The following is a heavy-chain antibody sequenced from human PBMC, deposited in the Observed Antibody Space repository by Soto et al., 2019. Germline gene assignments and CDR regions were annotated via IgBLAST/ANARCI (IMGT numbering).Heavy chain of an antibody. J-gene: IGHJ5*02. V-gene: IGHV5-51*01. CDR2: IYPGDSDT. Sequence: GESKISCKGSGYSFTSYWIGWVRQMPGKGLEWMGIIYPGDSDTRYSPSFQGQVTISADKSISTAYLQWSSLKASDTAMYYCARSLGYCSSTSCLNWFDPWGQGTLVTVSS. D-gene: IGHD2-2*01. CDR1: GYSFTSYW. CDR3: ARSLGYCSSTSCLNWFDP.